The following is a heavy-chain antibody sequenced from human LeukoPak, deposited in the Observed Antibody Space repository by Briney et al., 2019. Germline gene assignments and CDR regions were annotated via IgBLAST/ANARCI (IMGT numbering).Heavy chain of an antibody. CDR2: IYYGGST. J-gene: IGHJ4*02. V-gene: IGHV4-31*03. Sequence: SETLSLTCTVSGVSINSGGYFWTWIRQPPGKGLEWIGYIYYGGSTYYNPSLKSRVTISVDTSQNQFSLKLSSGTAADTAVYYCAIRGGGARFDYWGQGTLVTVSS. CDR3: AIRGGGARFDY. CDR1: GVSINSGGYF. D-gene: IGHD3-10*01.